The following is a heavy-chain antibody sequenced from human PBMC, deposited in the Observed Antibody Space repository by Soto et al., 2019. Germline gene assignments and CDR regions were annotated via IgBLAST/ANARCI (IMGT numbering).Heavy chain of an antibody. CDR2: TYYTSKWYN. J-gene: IGHJ4*01. V-gene: IGHV6-1*01. CDR3: ARVSIIGRYNHLAY. Sequence: SQTLSLTCVISGDSVSSNSAAWNWIRQSPSRGLEWLARTYYTSKWYNDYAVSVKSRITINADTSKNQFSLQLNSVTPEDTAVYYCARVSIIGRYNHLAYWGQGTLVTVSS. CDR1: GDSVSSNSAA. D-gene: IGHD1-20*01.